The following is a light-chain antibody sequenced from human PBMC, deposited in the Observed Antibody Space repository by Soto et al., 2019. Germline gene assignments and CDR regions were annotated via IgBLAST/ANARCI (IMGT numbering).Light chain of an antibody. Sequence: EIVLTQSPGTLSLPPGERATLSCRASQSVSNNYLAWYQQNPGQAPRLLIYGASNRATGVPARFSGSWSGTEFTLTISSLQSEDFAVYYCQQYNNWITFGQGTRLEIK. J-gene: IGKJ5*01. CDR2: GAS. V-gene: IGKV3-15*01. CDR1: QSVSNN. CDR3: QQYNNWIT.